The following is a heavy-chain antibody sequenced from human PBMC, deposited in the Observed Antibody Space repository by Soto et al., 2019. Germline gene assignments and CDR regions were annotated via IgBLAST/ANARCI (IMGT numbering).Heavy chain of an antibody. J-gene: IGHJ4*02. V-gene: IGHV3-11*05. CDR2: ISTSGSNT. Sequence: QVQLVESGGALVKPGGSLRLSCAASGFKFSDFYMTWIRQAPGKGLEWVSHISTSGSNTNYADSVKGRFTVSRDNGNNALYLEMDNLRVEDTALYFCARDRDTYGHGFFDYWGQGSLVTVSS. CDR1: GFKFSDFY. D-gene: IGHD2-21*01. CDR3: ARDRDTYGHGFFDY.